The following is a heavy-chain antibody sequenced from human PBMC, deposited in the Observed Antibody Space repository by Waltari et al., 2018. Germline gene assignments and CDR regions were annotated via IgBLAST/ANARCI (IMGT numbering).Heavy chain of an antibody. V-gene: IGHV4-34*01. CDR2: SNHSGST. J-gene: IGHJ4*02. Sequence: GLEWIGESNHSGSTNYNPSLKSRVTISVDTSKNQFSLKLSSVTAADTAVYYCARRTITMIVVVITGPFDYWGQGTLVTVSS. D-gene: IGHD3-22*01. CDR3: ARRTITMIVVVITGPFDY.